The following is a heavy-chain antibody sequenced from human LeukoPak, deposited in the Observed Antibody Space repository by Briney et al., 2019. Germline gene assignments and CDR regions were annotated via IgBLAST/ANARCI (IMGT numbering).Heavy chain of an antibody. CDR1: GGFISTYY. CDR3: ARDTYYYDSSGYYYFDY. V-gene: IGHV4-4*07. Sequence: PSETLSLTCTVSGGFISTYYWSWIRQPAGKGLEWIGRIYTSGSTNYNPSLKSRVTMSVDTSKNQFSLKLSSVTAADTAAYSCARDTYYYDSSGYYYFDYWGQGTLVTVSS. D-gene: IGHD3-22*01. CDR2: IYTSGST. J-gene: IGHJ4*02.